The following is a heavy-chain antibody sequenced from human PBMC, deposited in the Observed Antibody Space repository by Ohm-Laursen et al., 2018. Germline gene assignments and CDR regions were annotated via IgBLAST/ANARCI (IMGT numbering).Heavy chain of an antibody. CDR2: ITHSGST. J-gene: IGHJ6*02. CDR1: GGSFSGYY. D-gene: IGHD3-3*01. V-gene: IGHV4-34*01. CDR3: ARVRPTGYYAARGLDV. Sequence: TLSLTCAVYGGSFSGYYWSWIRQPPGKGLEWVGEITHSGSTNYNPSLKSRVTISLDTYKNQFSLKLSSVTSADTAVYYWARVRPTGYYAARGLDVWGQGTTVTVSS.